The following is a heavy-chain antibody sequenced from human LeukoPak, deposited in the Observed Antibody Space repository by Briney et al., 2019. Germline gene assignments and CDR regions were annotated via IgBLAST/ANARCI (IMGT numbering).Heavy chain of an antibody. CDR3: ARGDYGITIFGVVIANFDY. CDR1: GGSISSGGYS. D-gene: IGHD3-3*01. CDR2: IYHSGST. Sequence: SQTLSLTCAVSGGSISSGGYSWSWIRQPPGKGLEWIGYIYHSGSTYYNPSLKSRVTISVDRSKNQFSLKLSSVTAADTAVYYCARGDYGITIFGVVIANFDYWGQGTLVTVSS. J-gene: IGHJ4*02. V-gene: IGHV4-30-2*01.